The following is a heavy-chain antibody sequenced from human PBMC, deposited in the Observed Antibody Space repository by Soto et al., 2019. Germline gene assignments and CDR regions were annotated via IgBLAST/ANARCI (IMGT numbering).Heavy chain of an antibody. CDR1: GFTFDDYA. Sequence: PGGSLRLSCAASGFTFDDYAMHWVRQAPGKGLEWVSGISWNSGSIGYADSVKGRFTISRDNAKNSLYLQMNSLRAEDTALYYCEKDQQYDSSGYSGGMDVWGQGTTVTVSS. J-gene: IGHJ6*01. CDR3: EKDQQYDSSGYSGGMDV. D-gene: IGHD3-22*01. CDR2: ISWNSGSI. V-gene: IGHV3-9*01.